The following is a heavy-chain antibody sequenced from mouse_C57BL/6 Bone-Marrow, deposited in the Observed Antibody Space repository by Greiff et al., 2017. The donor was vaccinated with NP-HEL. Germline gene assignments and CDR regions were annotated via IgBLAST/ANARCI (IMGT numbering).Heavy chain of an antibody. J-gene: IGHJ1*03. D-gene: IGHD1-1*01. CDR3: ARSPPLYYGSSAWYFDV. Sequence: QVQLQQSGPGLVAPSQSLSITCTVSGFSLTSYAISWVRQPPGKGLEWLGVIWTGGGTNYNSALKSRLSISKDNSKSQVFLKMNSLQTDDTARYYCARSPPLYYGSSAWYFDVWGTGTTVTVSS. CDR2: IWTGGGT. V-gene: IGHV2-9-1*01. CDR1: GFSLTSYA.